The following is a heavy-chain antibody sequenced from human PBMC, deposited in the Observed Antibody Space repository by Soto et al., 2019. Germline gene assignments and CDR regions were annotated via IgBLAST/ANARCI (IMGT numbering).Heavy chain of an antibody. Sequence: QVQLVQSGAEVKKTGASGRASCKTSGYTFTSYAIHWVRQAPGQGLEWMAWSNIGNGNTKYSQKFQGRVTVSRDTSASTAYMELSSLRSAATAVYSCAGEPLCGGVCYDHWLDPWGQGTLVTVSS. CDR1: GYTFTSYA. J-gene: IGHJ5*02. CDR2: SNIGNGNT. D-gene: IGHD2-21*02. V-gene: IGHV1-3*04. CDR3: AGEPLCGGVCYDHWLDP.